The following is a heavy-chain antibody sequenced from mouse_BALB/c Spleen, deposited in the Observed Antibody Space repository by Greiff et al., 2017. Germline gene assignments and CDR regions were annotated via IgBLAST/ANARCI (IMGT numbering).Heavy chain of an antibody. J-gene: IGHJ4*01. CDR3: ARDQRGYVEDAMDY. CDR2: IWAGGST. V-gene: IGHV2-9*02. CDR1: GFSLTSYG. Sequence: VHLVESGPGLVAPSQSLSITCTVSGFSLTSYGVHWVRQPPGKGLEWLGVIWAGGSTNYNSALMSRLSISKDNSKSQVFLKMNSLQTDDTAMYYCARDQRGYVEDAMDYWGQGTSVTVSS.